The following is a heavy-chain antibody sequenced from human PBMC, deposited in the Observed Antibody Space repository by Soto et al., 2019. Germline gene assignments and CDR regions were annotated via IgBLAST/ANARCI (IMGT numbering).Heavy chain of an antibody. CDR3: ARQNSPLQLRFLEWFPLHFDY. CDR2: IYYSGST. J-gene: IGHJ4*02. Sequence: PSETLSLTCTVSGGSISSSSYYWGWIRQPPGKGLEWIGSIYYSGSTYYNPSLKSRVTISVDTSKNQFSLKLSSVTAADTAVYYCARQNSPLQLRFLEWFPLHFDYWGQGTLVTVSS. D-gene: IGHD3-3*01. V-gene: IGHV4-39*01. CDR1: GGSISSSSYY.